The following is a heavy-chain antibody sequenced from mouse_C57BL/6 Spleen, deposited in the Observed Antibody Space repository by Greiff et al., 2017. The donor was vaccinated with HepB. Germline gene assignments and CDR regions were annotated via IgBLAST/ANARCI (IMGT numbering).Heavy chain of an antibody. D-gene: IGHD1-1*01. CDR1: GYTFTDYY. CDR3: ARGGNYYGSSHWYFDV. J-gene: IGHJ1*03. CDR2: INPNNGGT. V-gene: IGHV1-26*01. Sequence: EVKLQQSGPELVKPGASVKISCKASGYTFTDYYMNWVKQSHGKSLEWIGDINPNNGGTSYNQKFKGKATLTVDKSSSTAYMELRSLTSEDSAVYYCARGGNYYGSSHWYFDVWGTGTTVTVSS.